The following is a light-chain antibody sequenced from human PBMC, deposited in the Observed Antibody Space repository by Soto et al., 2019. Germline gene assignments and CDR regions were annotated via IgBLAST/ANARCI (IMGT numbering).Light chain of an antibody. CDR3: QYYDTSPPMKT. Sequence: EIVLTQSPGTLSLSPGERATLSCRASQSVDSTYLAWYQQKPDQSPRLLIYATSTRAAGIPDRFSGSGSGKDFSAAISRPETDDVAAHYYQYYDTSPPMKTFDQGTKVEIK. CDR1: QSVDSTY. J-gene: IGKJ2*01. CDR2: ATS. V-gene: IGKV3-20*01.